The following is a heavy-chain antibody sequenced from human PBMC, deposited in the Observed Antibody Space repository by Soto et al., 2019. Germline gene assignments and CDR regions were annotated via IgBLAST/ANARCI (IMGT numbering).Heavy chain of an antibody. Sequence: QVQLVQSGAEVKKPGASVKVSCKASGYTFTSYGISWVRQAPGQGLEWMGWISAYNGNTNYAQKLQGRVTITTDTSTSTAYLELRSLRSDYTAVYYCARDSYSSSWYDYWGQGTLVTVSS. CDR2: ISAYNGNT. CDR3: ARDSYSSSWYDY. J-gene: IGHJ4*02. CDR1: GYTFTSYG. D-gene: IGHD6-13*01. V-gene: IGHV1-18*01.